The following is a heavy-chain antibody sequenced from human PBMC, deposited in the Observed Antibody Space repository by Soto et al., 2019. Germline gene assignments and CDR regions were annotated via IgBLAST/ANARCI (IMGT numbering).Heavy chain of an antibody. CDR2: ISGSGDDI. D-gene: IGHD6-6*01. J-gene: IGHJ3*02. V-gene: IGHV3-23*01. Sequence: ESGGGLVQPGGSLRLSCAASGFTFSTYAMSWVRQAPGKGLEWVSGISGSGDDIYFADSVMGRFTISRDTSKNTLYLQINSLRAEDSALYYCAKTHYSSTWGDAFDIWGQGTLVSVSS. CDR1: GFTFSTYA. CDR3: AKTHYSSTWGDAFDI.